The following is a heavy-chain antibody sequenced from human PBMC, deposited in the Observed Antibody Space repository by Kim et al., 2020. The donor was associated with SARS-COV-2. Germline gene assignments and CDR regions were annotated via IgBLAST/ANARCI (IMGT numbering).Heavy chain of an antibody. CDR2: INHSGST. V-gene: IGHV4-34*01. CDR3: ARVRGVLRYFDWFRSWFDP. Sequence: SETLSLTCAVYGGSFSGYYWSWIRQPPGKGLEWIGEINHSGSTNYNPSLKSRVTISVDTSKNQFSLKLSSVTAADTAVYYCARVRGVLRYFDWFRSWFDPWGQGTLVTVSS. D-gene: IGHD3-9*01. CDR1: GGSFSGYY. J-gene: IGHJ5*02.